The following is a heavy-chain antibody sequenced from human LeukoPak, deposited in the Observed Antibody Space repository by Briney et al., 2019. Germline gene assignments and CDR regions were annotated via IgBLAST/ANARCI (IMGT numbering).Heavy chain of an antibody. D-gene: IGHD3-10*02. J-gene: IGHJ6*02. CDR1: GYTFTSYD. CDR3: ARGPVEAVFGVSTED. V-gene: IGHV1-8*01. Sequence: GASVKVSCKASGYTFTSYDINWVRQATGQGLEWMGWMNPNSGNTGYAQKFQGGVSMTRDTSISTAYMELSSLRSEDTAVYYCARGPVEAVFGVSTEDWGRGTTVTVSS. CDR2: MNPNSGNT.